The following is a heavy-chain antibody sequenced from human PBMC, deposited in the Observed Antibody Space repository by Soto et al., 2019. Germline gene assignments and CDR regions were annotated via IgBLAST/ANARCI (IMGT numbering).Heavy chain of an antibody. CDR2: INPSGGST. D-gene: IGHD1-26*01. J-gene: IGHJ4*02. CDR1: GYTFTSYS. CDR3: ARVAYSGSYSFDY. Sequence: VKVSCKASGYTFTSYSMHWLRQAPGQGLEWMGIINPSGGSTSYAQKFQGRVTMTRDTSTSTVYMELSSLRSEDTAVYYCARVAYSGSYSFDYWGQGTLVTVSS. V-gene: IGHV1-46*03.